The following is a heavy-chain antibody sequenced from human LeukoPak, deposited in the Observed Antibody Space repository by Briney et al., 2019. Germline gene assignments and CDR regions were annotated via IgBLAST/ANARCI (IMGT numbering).Heavy chain of an antibody. Sequence: GRSLRLSCAASGFTFSSYGMHWVRQAPGKGLEWVAVIWYDGSNKYYADSVKGRFTISRDNSKNTLYLQMNSLRAEDTAVYYCARDSTQYDNGVYFDVHDIWGQGTMVTVSS. J-gene: IGHJ3*02. D-gene: IGHD2-8*01. CDR3: ARDSTQYDNGVYFDVHDI. CDR1: GFTFSSYG. CDR2: IWYDGSNK. V-gene: IGHV3-33*01.